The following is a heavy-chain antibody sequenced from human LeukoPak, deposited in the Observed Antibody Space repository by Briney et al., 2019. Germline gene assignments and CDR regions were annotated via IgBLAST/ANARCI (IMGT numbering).Heavy chain of an antibody. D-gene: IGHD4-17*01. CDR1: GFTFSSYW. Sequence: GGSLRLSCAASGFTFSSYWMHWVRQAPGKGLVWVSRINSDGSSTYYADSVKGRFTISRDNAKNTLDLQMNRLRVEDTAVYYCARNGYDYGDYFDYWGQGTLVTVSS. CDR2: INSDGSST. V-gene: IGHV3-74*01. CDR3: ARNGYDYGDYFDY. J-gene: IGHJ4*02.